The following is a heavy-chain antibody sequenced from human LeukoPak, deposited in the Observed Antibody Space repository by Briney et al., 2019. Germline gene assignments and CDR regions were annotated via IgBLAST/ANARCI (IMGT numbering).Heavy chain of an antibody. V-gene: IGHV1-46*01. CDR3: ARGASDSSGYRSPADFDY. J-gene: IGHJ4*02. Sequence: GASVTVSCTSSGYTFTIYYMHWVRQAPGQGPEWMGIINPSGGSTSYAQKFQGRVTMTRDTSTSTVYMELSSLRSEDTAVYYCARGASDSSGYRSPADFDYWGQGTLVTVSS. D-gene: IGHD3-22*01. CDR1: GYTFTIYY. CDR2: INPSGGST.